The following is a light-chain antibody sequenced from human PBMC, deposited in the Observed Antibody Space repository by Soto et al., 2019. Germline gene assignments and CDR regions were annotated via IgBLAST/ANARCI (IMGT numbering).Light chain of an antibody. J-gene: IGKJ3*01. V-gene: IGKV3-20*01. CDR1: QSINSKS. CDR2: NTS. CDR3: QHYGGSFI. Sequence: EIVLTQSPGTLSLSPGEGATVSCRVSQSINSKSLVWYQRKFGQAPRLLIYNTSTRATGIPDRFSGSGSGTDFTLSISGLEPEDFPVYSCQHYGGSFIFGPGTKVDFK.